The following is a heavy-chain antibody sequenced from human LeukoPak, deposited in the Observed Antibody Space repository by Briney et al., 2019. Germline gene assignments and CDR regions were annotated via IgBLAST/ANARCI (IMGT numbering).Heavy chain of an antibody. CDR3: ARESYYDSSGYPNWFDP. CDR1: GYTFTGYY. CDR2: INPNSSGT. Sequence: GASVKVSCKASGYTFTGYYMHWVRQAPGQGLEWMGWINPNSSGTNYAQKFQGRVTMTRDTSISTAYMGLSRLRSDDTAVYYCARESYYDSSGYPNWFDPWGQGTLVTVSS. J-gene: IGHJ5*02. V-gene: IGHV1-2*02. D-gene: IGHD3-22*01.